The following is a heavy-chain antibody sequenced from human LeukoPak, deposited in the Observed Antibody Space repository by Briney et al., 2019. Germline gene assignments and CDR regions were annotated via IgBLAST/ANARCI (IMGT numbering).Heavy chain of an antibody. CDR1: GFTFSSYW. D-gene: IGHD5-24*01. V-gene: IGHV3-7*01. CDR3: ARAAVEMATIDFDY. J-gene: IGHJ4*02. Sequence: GGSLRLSCAASGFTFSSYWMSWVRQAPGKGLECVANIKQDGSEKYYVDSVKGRFTISRDNAKNSLYLQMNSLRAEDTAVYYCARAAVEMATIDFDYWGQGTLVTVSS. CDR2: IKQDGSEK.